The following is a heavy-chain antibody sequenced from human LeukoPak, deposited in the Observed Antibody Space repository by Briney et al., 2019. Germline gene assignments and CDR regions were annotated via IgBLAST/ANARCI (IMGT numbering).Heavy chain of an antibody. D-gene: IGHD4-17*01. V-gene: IGHV1-69*05. CDR2: IIPIFGTA. CDR1: GYSFTTYA. Sequence: GASVKVSCKTSGYSFTTYAISWVRQAPGQGLEWMGGIIPIFGTANYAQKFQGRVTITTDESTSTAFMELSSLRSEDTAVYYCAATTRPPIRVVYYFDYWGQGTLVTVSS. CDR3: AATTRPPIRVVYYFDY. J-gene: IGHJ4*02.